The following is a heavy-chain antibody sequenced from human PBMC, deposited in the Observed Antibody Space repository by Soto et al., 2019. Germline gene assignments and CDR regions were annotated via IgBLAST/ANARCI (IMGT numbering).Heavy chain of an antibody. Sequence: PGGSLRLSCAASGFTFSSYGMHWVRQAPGKGLEWVAVIWYDGSNKYYADSVKGRFTISRDNSKNTLYLQMNSLRAEDTAVYYCATVDTAMVMDDYWGQGTLVTVSS. D-gene: IGHD5-18*01. CDR2: IWYDGSNK. J-gene: IGHJ4*02. CDR1: GFTFSSYG. V-gene: IGHV3-30*02. CDR3: ATVDTAMVMDDY.